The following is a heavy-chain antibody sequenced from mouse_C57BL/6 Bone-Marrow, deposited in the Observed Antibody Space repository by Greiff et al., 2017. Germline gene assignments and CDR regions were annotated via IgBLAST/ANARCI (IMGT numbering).Heavy chain of an antibody. Sequence: QVQLQQPGAELVKPGASVKLSCKASGYTFTSYWMQWVKQRPGQGLEWIGEIDPSDSYTNYNQKFKGKATLTVDTSSRRAYMQLSSLTSEDSAVYYCARWGGSSSYWGQGTSVTVSS. V-gene: IGHV1-50*01. CDR3: ARWGGSSSY. CDR1: GYTFTSYW. D-gene: IGHD1-1*01. J-gene: IGHJ4*01. CDR2: IDPSDSYT.